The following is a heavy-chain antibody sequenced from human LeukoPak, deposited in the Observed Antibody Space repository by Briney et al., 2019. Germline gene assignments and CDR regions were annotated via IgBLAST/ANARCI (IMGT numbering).Heavy chain of an antibody. V-gene: IGHV3-23*01. Sequence: GGSLRLSCAASGFTFTVYAMNWVRQAPGKGLEWVSGISDSGRNTYYSDSVKGRFTISRDNSKSTVYLQMNSLRAEDTAVYYCAKDFVPAAMFAWFDDWGQGTLVTVSS. CDR2: ISDSGRNT. J-gene: IGHJ4*02. D-gene: IGHD2-2*01. CDR1: GFTFTVYA. CDR3: AKDFVPAAMFAWFDD.